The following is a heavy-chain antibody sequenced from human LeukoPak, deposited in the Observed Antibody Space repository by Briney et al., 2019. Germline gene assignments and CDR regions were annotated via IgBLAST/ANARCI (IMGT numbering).Heavy chain of an antibody. CDR2: ISWNSGST. V-gene: IGHV3-9*03. J-gene: IGHJ3*02. D-gene: IGHD3-3*01. CDR3: ARGQIFGVVIIHDAFDS. Sequence: GGSLRLSCAASGFTFDDYAMYWVRQAPGQGLEGFSGISWNSGSTGYADSVKGRFTISRDNAKNSLYLQMNSLRAEDMALYYCARGQIFGVVIIHDAFDSWGQGTMVTVSS. CDR1: GFTFDDYA.